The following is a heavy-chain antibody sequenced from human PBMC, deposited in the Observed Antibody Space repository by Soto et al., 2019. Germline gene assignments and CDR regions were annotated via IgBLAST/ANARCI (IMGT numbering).Heavy chain of an antibody. CDR3: ARDRYCTNGVCYTLRY. V-gene: IGHV3-30-3*01. D-gene: IGHD2-8*01. J-gene: IGHJ4*02. CDR1: GFTFSSYA. Sequence: QVQLVESGGGVVQPGRSLRLSCAASGFTFSSYAMHWVRQAPGKGLEWVAVISYDGSNKYYADSVKGRFTISRDNSKNTLYLQMNSLRAEDTAVYYCARDRYCTNGVCYTLRYWGQGTLVTVSS. CDR2: ISYDGSNK.